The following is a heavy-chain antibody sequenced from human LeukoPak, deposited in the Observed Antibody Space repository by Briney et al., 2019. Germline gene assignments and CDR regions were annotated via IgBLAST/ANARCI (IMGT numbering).Heavy chain of an antibody. J-gene: IGHJ6*02. D-gene: IGHD5-18*01. CDR1: GFTFTTYW. Sequence: GGSLRLSCAASGFTFTTYWMHWVRQAPGKGLVWVSHINSDGSITSYADSVKGRFTISRDNAKNTLYLQMNSLRAVDTAVYYCARDTVDTANAVWGQGTTVTVSS. CDR2: INSDGSIT. CDR3: ARDTVDTANAV. V-gene: IGHV3-74*01.